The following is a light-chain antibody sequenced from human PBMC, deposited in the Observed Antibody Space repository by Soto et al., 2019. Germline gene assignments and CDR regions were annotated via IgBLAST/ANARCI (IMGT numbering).Light chain of an antibody. CDR2: STT. CDR1: TGPVTSDYY. J-gene: IGLJ2*01. Sequence: QAVVTQEPSLTGSPGGTVTLTCASSTGPVTSDYYPNWFQQKPGQAPRALIYSTTKKHSWTPARFSGSLLGGKAALTLSGVQPEDEADYYYLLCYGAAVVFGGGTKLTVL. V-gene: IGLV7-43*01. CDR3: LLCYGAAVV.